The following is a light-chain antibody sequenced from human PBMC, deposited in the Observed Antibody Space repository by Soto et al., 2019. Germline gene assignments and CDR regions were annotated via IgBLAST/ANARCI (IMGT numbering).Light chain of an antibody. Sequence: DIQMTQSPSSLSASVGDRVTITCRASQPIRTWLAWYQEKPGKAPKLLIYDASSLEGGVPSRFSGSGSGTEYTLTISSLQPDDFATYYCHQYNYYRPTFGQGTKVDI. CDR1: QPIRTW. V-gene: IGKV1-5*01. CDR3: HQYNYYRPT. J-gene: IGKJ1*01. CDR2: DAS.